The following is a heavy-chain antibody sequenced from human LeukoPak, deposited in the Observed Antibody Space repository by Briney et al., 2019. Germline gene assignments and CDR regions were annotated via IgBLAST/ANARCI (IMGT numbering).Heavy chain of an antibody. CDR1: GFTFSSYS. D-gene: IGHD5-12*01. V-gene: IGHV3-21*01. CDR3: ARAGSGLFPARGNSGCLDY. Sequence: PGGSLRLSCAASGFTFSSYSMNWVRQAPGKGLEWVSSISSSSYIYYADSVKGRFTISRDNAKNSVYLQMNTLRAEDTAVYYCARAGSGLFPARGNSGCLDYWGQGTLVTVSS. CDR2: ISSSSYI. J-gene: IGHJ4*02.